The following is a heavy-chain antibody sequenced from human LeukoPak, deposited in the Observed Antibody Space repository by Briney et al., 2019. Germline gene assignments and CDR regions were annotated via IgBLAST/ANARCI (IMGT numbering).Heavy chain of an antibody. D-gene: IGHD5-18*01. J-gene: IGHJ2*01. V-gene: IGHV1-69*01. Sequence: SVKVSCKASGGTFGSYVISWVRQAPGQGLEWMGGIIPIFGTAHYAQKFQGRLTITADESTSTVCMEMSSLRSEDTAMYYCAKEGDTALVTGYFDLWGRGTLVTVSA. CDR2: IIPIFGTA. CDR3: AKEGDTALVTGYFDL. CDR1: GGTFGSYV.